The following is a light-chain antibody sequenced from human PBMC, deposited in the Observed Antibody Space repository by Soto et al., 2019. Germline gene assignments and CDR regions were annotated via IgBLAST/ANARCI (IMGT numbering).Light chain of an antibody. Sequence: QSVLTQPASVSGSPGQSITISCTGTSSDVGGYNYVSWYQQHPGKAPKLMIYDVSNRPSGVSNRFSGSKSGNTASLTISGLLAEEEADSYCSSYTSSSTRVVFGGGTKLTVL. CDR2: DVS. CDR3: SSYTSSSTRVV. V-gene: IGLV2-14*01. CDR1: SSDVGGYNY. J-gene: IGLJ2*01.